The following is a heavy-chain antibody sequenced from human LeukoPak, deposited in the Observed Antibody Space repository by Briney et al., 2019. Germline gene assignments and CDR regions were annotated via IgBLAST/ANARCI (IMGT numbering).Heavy chain of an antibody. V-gene: IGHV3-7*01. J-gene: IGHJ4*02. CDR2: IKEDGSEK. Sequence: GGSLRLSCAASGFTFSSYGMHWVRQAPGKGLEWVADIKEDGSEKYYVDSVKGRFTISRDNAKNSPYLQMNSLRAEDTAVYYCALNPDYFGSGSFDYWGQGTLVTVSS. CDR1: GFTFSSYG. CDR3: ALNPDYFGSGSFDY. D-gene: IGHD3-10*01.